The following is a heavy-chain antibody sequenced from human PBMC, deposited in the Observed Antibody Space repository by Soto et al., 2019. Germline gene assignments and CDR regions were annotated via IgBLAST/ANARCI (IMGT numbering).Heavy chain of an antibody. J-gene: IGHJ4*02. V-gene: IGHV3-23*01. CDR1: GFTFSSYA. D-gene: IGHD1-26*01. CDR3: AKDPSHPPEWGVSPPR. Sequence: EVQLLESGGGLVQPGGSLRLSCAASGFTFSSYAMSWVRQAPGKGLEWVSAISGSGGSTYYADSVKGRFIISRDNSKNTLYLQMNSLRAEDTAVYYCAKDPSHPPEWGVSPPRWGQGTLVTVSS. CDR2: ISGSGGST.